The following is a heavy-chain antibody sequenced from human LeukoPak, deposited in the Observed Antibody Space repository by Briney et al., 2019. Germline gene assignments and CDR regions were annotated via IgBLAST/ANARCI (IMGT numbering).Heavy chain of an antibody. V-gene: IGHV3-30*18. Sequence: GGSLRLSCAASGFTFSSYGMPWVRQAPGKGLEWVAVISYDGSNKYYADSVKGRFTISRDNSKNTLYLQMNSLRAEDTAVYYCAKDPANWGQGTLVTVSS. CDR2: ISYDGSNK. CDR3: AKDPAN. CDR1: GFTFSSYG. J-gene: IGHJ4*02.